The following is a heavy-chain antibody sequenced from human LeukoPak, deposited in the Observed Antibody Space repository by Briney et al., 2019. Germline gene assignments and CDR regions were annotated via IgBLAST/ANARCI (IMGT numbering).Heavy chain of an antibody. CDR1: GGSVSSGNYY. J-gene: IGHJ3*02. V-gene: IGHV4-61*01. Sequence: PSETLSLTCTVSGGSVSSGNYYWSWIRQPLGKGLEWIVYIYYSGSTNYNPSLKSRVTISLDTSKNQFSLKLSSVTAADTAVYYCARVGNDAFDIWGQGTMVTVSS. CDR3: ARVGNDAFDI. CDR2: IYYSGST.